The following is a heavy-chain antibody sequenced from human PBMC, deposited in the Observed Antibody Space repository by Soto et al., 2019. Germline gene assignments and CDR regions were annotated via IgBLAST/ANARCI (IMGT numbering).Heavy chain of an antibody. Sequence: QSGGSLRLSCAASGFTFSSYAMHWVRQAPGKGLEWVAVISYDGSNKYYADSVRGRFTISRDNSKNTLYLQMNSLRAEDTAVYYCARSLYSSGWAPIPNYYYYGMDVWGQGTTATVSS. CDR2: ISYDGSNK. CDR3: ARSLYSSGWAPIPNYYYYGMDV. CDR1: GFTFSSYA. V-gene: IGHV3-30-3*01. J-gene: IGHJ6*02. D-gene: IGHD6-19*01.